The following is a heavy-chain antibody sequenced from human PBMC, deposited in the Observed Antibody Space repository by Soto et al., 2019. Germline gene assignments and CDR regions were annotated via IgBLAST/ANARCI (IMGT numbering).Heavy chain of an antibody. Sequence: QPGGSLRLSCAASGFTFTNYAMTWVRQAPGKGLEWVSISSGSGSGGSTNYADSVKGRFTISRDNSKNTLYLQMNSLRVEDTAVYYCARDSSITMIVVVITYFDYWGQGTLVTVSS. D-gene: IGHD3-22*01. V-gene: IGHV3-23*01. J-gene: IGHJ4*02. CDR1: GFTFTNYA. CDR2: SSGSGSGGST. CDR3: ARDSSITMIVVVITYFDY.